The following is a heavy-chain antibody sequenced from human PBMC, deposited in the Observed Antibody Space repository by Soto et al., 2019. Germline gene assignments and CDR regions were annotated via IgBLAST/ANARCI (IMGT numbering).Heavy chain of an antibody. CDR3: ARIAGPALTYFDF. Sequence: EVQLLESGGGLVQPGGSLRLSCAASGFTFSTYSMAWVRQAPGKGLAWVSGLSGGGANTFYADSVKGRFTISVDNSKNTVYLQMNSLRVEDTAVYYCARIAGPALTYFDFWGQGTPVTVSS. CDR2: LSGGGANT. J-gene: IGHJ4*02. V-gene: IGHV3-23*01. CDR1: GFTFSTYS. D-gene: IGHD3-9*01.